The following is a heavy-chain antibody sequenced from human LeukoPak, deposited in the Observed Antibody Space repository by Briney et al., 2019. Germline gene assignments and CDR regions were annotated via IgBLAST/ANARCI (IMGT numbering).Heavy chain of an antibody. V-gene: IGHV3-33*01. CDR3: ARDGKPAAIFDF. J-gene: IGHJ4*01. D-gene: IGHD2-2*01. CDR2: IWYDGSNK. CDR1: GFTFSSYG. Sequence: GGSLRLSCAASGFTFSSYGMHWVRQAPGKGLEWVAVIWYDGSNKYYADSVKGRFTISRDNSKNTLYLQMNSLRAEDTAVYYCARDGKPAAIFDFWGQGTLVTVSS.